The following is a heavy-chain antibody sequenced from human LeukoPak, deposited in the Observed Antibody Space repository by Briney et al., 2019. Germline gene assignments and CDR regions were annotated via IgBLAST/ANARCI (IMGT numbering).Heavy chain of an antibody. Sequence: PGGSLRLSCAASGFTFDQYAMHWVRHAPGKGLEWVSLICGDGGSTYYADSVKGRFTISRDYSKNSLYLQMNSLRTEDTALYYCAKDIRGSVLLWFGEAGFDYWGQGTLVTVSS. CDR1: GFTFDQYA. CDR3: AKDIRGSVLLWFGEAGFDY. V-gene: IGHV3-43*02. J-gene: IGHJ4*02. CDR2: ICGDGGST. D-gene: IGHD3-10*01.